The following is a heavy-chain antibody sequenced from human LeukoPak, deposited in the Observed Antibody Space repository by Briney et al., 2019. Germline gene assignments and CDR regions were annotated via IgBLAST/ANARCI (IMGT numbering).Heavy chain of an antibody. CDR3: ASSYCSGGSCYGTFDI. D-gene: IGHD2-15*01. CDR2: ISDSGST. CDR1: GCSISSSSYY. Sequence: SEALSLTCTVSGCSISSSSYYWGWIRQPPGKGLEWFGSISDSGSTYYYPSLKSRVTISVDTSKNQFSLNLSPVTAADTAVYYCASSYCSGGSCYGTFDIWGQGTMVTVSS. V-gene: IGHV4-39*01. J-gene: IGHJ3*02.